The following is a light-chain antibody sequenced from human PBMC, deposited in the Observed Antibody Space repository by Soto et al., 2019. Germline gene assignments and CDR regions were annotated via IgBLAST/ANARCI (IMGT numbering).Light chain of an antibody. V-gene: IGKV3-15*01. CDR2: GAS. CDR1: QSVGSL. CDR3: QQHNNWPLT. J-gene: IGKJ4*01. Sequence: EIVMTQSPATLSVSPGERATLSCRASQSVGSLFAWYQQKPGQAPRLLIHGASTRATGIPARFSGSGSGTEFSLTISSLQSEDFAVYYCQQHNNWPLTFGGGTKVEIK.